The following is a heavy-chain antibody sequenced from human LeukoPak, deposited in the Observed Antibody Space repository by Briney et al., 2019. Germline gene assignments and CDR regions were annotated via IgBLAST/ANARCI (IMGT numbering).Heavy chain of an antibody. V-gene: IGHV4-59*12. CDR3: ARASYDILTGYYRGDAFDI. Sequence: KASETLSLTCTVSGGSISSYYWSWIRQPPGKGLEWIGYIYHSGSTYYNPSLKSRVTISVDRSKNQFSLKLSSVTAADTAVYYCARASYDILTGYYRGDAFDIWGQGTMVTVSS. J-gene: IGHJ3*02. D-gene: IGHD3-9*01. CDR1: GGSISSYY. CDR2: IYHSGST.